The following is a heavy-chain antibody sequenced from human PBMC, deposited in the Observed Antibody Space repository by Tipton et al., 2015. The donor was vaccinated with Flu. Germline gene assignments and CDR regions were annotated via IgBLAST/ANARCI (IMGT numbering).Heavy chain of an antibody. J-gene: IGHJ4*02. CDR3: TRVEPRGFDS. Sequence: GSLRLSCAASGFNFSGFAMHWVRQASGKGLEWVGRIRSKANSYATAYAASVKGRFTISRDDSKNTAYLQMNNLKTEDTAVYFCTRVEPRGFDSWGQGTLVTVSS. CDR1: GFNFSGFA. CDR2: IRSKANSYAT. V-gene: IGHV3-73*01. D-gene: IGHD3-10*01.